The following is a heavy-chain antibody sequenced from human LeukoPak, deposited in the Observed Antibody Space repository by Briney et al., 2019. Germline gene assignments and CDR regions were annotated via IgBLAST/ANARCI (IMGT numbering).Heavy chain of an antibody. CDR1: GYTFTDYG. CDR3: ARGDGYSDYGLEDY. J-gene: IGHJ4*02. Sequence: GASVKVSCKASGYTFTDYGISWVRQAPGQGLEWMGWISTYNGHTNYAQKFQGRVTMTTDTSTSTAYMELRSLRSDDTAVFYCARGDGYSDYGLEDYWGQGTLVTVSS. V-gene: IGHV1-18*01. CDR2: ISTYNGHT. D-gene: IGHD4-11*01.